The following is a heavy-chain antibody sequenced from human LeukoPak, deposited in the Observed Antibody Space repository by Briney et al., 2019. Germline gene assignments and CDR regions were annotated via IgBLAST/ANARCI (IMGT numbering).Heavy chain of an antibody. D-gene: IGHD3-10*01. CDR3: ARDPPYYYGSGSHFQH. J-gene: IGHJ1*01. Sequence: GGSLRLSCAASGFNFRSHWMHWVRQGPGKGLVWVSRINSDGSGTSYADSVKGRFTISRDNAKNSLYLQMNSLRAEDTAVYYCARDPPYYYGSGSHFQHWGQGTLVTVSS. CDR2: INSDGSGT. CDR1: GFNFRSHW. V-gene: IGHV3-74*01.